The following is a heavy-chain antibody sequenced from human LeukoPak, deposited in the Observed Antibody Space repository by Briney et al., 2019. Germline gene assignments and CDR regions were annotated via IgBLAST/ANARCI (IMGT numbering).Heavy chain of an antibody. CDR2: INPSGGST. Sequence: GASVKVSCKAFGYTFTSNYMHWVRQAPGQGPEWMGVINPSGGSTSYAQKFQGRVTMTRDMSTSTVYMELSSLRSEDTAVYYCARESNSGSYYNAFDIWGQGTMVTVSS. J-gene: IGHJ3*02. V-gene: IGHV1-46*01. CDR3: ARESNSGSYYNAFDI. CDR1: GYTFTSNY. D-gene: IGHD1-26*01.